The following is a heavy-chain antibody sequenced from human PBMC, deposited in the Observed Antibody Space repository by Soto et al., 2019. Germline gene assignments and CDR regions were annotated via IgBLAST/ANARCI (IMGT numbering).Heavy chain of an antibody. J-gene: IGHJ3*02. CDR3: ASRVVAATRDAFDI. V-gene: IGHV3-53*04. CDR2: IYSGGST. D-gene: IGHD2-15*01. CDR1: GFTVSSNY. Sequence: GRSLRLSCAASGFTVSSNYMSWVRQAPGKGLEWVSVIYSGGSTYYADSVKGRFTISRHNSKNTLYLQMNSLRAEDTAVYYCASRVVAATRDAFDIWGQGTMVTVSS.